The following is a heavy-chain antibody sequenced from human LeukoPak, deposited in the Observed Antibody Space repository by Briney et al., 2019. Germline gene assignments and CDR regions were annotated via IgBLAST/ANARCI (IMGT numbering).Heavy chain of an antibody. V-gene: IGHV3-21*01. D-gene: IGHD5-18*01. J-gene: IGHJ4*02. CDR2: ISSSSSYI. Sequence: GGSLRLSCAASGFTFSSYSMNRVRQAPGKGLEWVSSISSSSSYIYYADSVKGRFTISRDNAKNSLYLQMNSLRAEDTAVYYCARDYPHTAMGRFDYWGQGTLVTVSS. CDR3: ARDYPHTAMGRFDY. CDR1: GFTFSSYS.